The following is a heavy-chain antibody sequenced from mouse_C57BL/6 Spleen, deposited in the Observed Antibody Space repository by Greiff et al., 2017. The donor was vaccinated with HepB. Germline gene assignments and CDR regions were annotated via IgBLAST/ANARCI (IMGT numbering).Heavy chain of an antibody. Sequence: QVQLKQPGAELVRPGSSVKLSCKASGYTFTSYWMHWVKQRPIQGLEWIGNIDPSDSETHYNQKFKDKATLTVDKSSSTAYMQLSSLTSEDSAVYYCARYGYGSSPWFAYWGQGTLVTVSA. V-gene: IGHV1-52*01. CDR2: IDPSDSET. J-gene: IGHJ3*01. D-gene: IGHD1-1*01. CDR1: GYTFTSYW. CDR3: ARYGYGSSPWFAY.